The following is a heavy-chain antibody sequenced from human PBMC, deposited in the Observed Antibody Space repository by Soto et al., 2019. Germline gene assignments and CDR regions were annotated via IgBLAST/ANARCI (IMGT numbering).Heavy chain of an antibody. CDR1: GGSISSSSYY. Sequence: PSETLSLTCTVSGGSISSSSYYWGWIRQPPGKGLEWIGSIYYSGSTYYNPSLKSRVTISVDTSKNQFSLKLSSVTAADTAVYYCARSRSLLYYGMDVWGQGTTVTVSS. J-gene: IGHJ6*02. CDR2: IYYSGST. CDR3: ARSRSLLYYGMDV. D-gene: IGHD2-15*01. V-gene: IGHV4-39*01.